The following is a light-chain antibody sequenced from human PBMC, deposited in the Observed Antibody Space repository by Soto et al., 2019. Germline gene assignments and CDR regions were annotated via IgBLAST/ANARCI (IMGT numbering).Light chain of an antibody. J-gene: IGKJ4*01. CDR3: QQYGSSPFT. CDR1: PSVTNF. V-gene: IGKV3-20*01. CDR2: GAS. Sequence: EIVLTQSPATLSLSPGERATLSCRASPSVTNFLAWYQQKPGQAPRLLIYGASSRATGIPDRFSGSGSETDFTLTISRLEPEDFAVYYCQQYGSSPFTFGGGTKVDIK.